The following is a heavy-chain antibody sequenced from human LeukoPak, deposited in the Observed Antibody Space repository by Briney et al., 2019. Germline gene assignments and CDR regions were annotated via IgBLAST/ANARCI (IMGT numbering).Heavy chain of an antibody. V-gene: IGHV1-2*02. J-gene: IGHJ6*03. CDR3: ARGYSSGWTLYYYYYMDV. D-gene: IGHD6-19*01. CDR2: INPNSGGT. CDR1: GYTFTGYY. Sequence: GASVRVSCKASGYTFTGYYMHWVRQAPGQGLEWMGWINPNSGGTNYAQKCQGRVTMTRDTSISTAYMELSRLRSDDTAVYYCARGYSSGWTLYYYYYMDVWGKGTTVTISS.